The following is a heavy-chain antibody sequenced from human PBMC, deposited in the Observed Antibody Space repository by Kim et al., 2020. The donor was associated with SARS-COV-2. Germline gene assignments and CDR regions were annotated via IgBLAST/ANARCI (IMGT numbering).Heavy chain of an antibody. Sequence: KYSQKFQGRVTIPRDHAASTAYMELSSLRSEDTAVYYCASEVGATTSFDYWGQGTLVTVSS. D-gene: IGHD1-26*01. V-gene: IGHV1-3*01. J-gene: IGHJ4*02. CDR3: ASEVGATTSFDY.